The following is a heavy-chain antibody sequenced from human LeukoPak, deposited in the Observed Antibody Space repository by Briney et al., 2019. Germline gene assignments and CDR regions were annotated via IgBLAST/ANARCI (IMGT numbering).Heavy chain of an antibody. V-gene: IGHV4-4*07. D-gene: IGHD3-10*01. CDR2: IYASGST. CDR1: DGSINSYF. CDR3: TRHCGSGQYDY. J-gene: IGHJ4*02. Sequence: SETLSLTCTVSDGSINSYFWSWIPQPAGKGLEYIGRIYASGSTNYNPSRKSRVTMSVDTSKNQYSLKLTSVTAADTAVDYCTRHCGSGQYDYWGQGTLVTVSS.